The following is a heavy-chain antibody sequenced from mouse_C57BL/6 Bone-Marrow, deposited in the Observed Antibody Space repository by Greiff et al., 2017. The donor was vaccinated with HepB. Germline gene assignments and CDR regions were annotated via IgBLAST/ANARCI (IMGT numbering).Heavy chain of an antibody. V-gene: IGHV1-81*01. Sequence: QVQLKESGAELARPGASVKLSCKASGYTFTSYGISWVKQRTGQGLEWIGEIYPRSGNTYYNETFKGKATLTADKSSSTAYMALRSLTSEDSAVYFCAWGLYYGNYFDYWGQGTTLTVSS. CDR1: GYTFTSYG. CDR2: IYPRSGNT. CDR3: AWGLYYGNYFDY. D-gene: IGHD2-1*01. J-gene: IGHJ2*01.